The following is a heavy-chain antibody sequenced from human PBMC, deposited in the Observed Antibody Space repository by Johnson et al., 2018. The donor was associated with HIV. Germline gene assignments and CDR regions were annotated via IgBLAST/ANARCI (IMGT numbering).Heavy chain of an antibody. CDR3: AKGLLGSLRAFDF. CDR1: EFTFSLYG. Sequence: QVQLVESGGGVVQPGGSLRLSCTVSEFTFSLYGMHWVRQAPGKGLQWVAFIPYDGSNKYYKDSVKGRFAISRDNSKSTLYLLMNSLRPEDTAVYYCAKGLLGSLRAFDFRGQGQWSPSLQ. D-gene: IGHD3-10*01. CDR2: IPYDGSNK. V-gene: IGHV3-30*02. J-gene: IGHJ3*01.